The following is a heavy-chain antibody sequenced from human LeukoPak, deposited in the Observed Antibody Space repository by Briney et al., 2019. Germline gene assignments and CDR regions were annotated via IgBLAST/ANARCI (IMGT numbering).Heavy chain of an antibody. V-gene: IGHV3-7*01. CDR2: MMQDGSEK. J-gene: IGHJ4*02. Sequence: GGSLRLSCAASGFTFSSYGMSWVRQARGKGLEWVDNMMQDGSEKYCVDSVKGRFTISRDNSRNTLSLQMNSLRADDTAVYYCARGPPMYSYGSSAYHYDYFEYWGQGTLVTVSS. CDR1: GFTFSSYG. D-gene: IGHD3-22*01. CDR3: ARGPPMYSYGSSAYHYDYFEY.